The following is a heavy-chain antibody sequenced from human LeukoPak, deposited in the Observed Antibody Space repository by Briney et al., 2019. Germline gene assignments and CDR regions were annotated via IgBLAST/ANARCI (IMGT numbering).Heavy chain of an antibody. J-gene: IGHJ4*02. CDR2: ITGSDDRT. D-gene: IGHD3-22*01. CDR3: ANGPHVGSGYHPDY. Sequence: GGSLRLSXAASGFTFSNSAMTWVRQAPGKGLEWVSTITGSDDRTYYADSVKGRFTISRDYSRNTLHFQMNSLRVEDTAMYYCANGPHVGSGYHPDYWGQGTLVTVSS. CDR1: GFTFSNSA. V-gene: IGHV3-23*01.